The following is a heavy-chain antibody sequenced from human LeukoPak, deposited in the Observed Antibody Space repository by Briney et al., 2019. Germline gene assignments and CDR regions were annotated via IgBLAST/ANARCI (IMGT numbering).Heavy chain of an antibody. CDR2: INAGNGNT. CDR3: ARGGYCSGGSCHSRFDP. CDR1: GYTFTSYA. J-gene: IGHJ5*02. V-gene: IGHV1-3*01. Sequence: ASVKVSCTASGYTFTSYAMHWVRQAPGQRLEWMGWINAGNGNTKYSQKFQGRVTITRDTSASTAYMELSSLRSEDTAVYYCARGGYCSGGSCHSRFDPWGQGTLVTVSS. D-gene: IGHD2-15*01.